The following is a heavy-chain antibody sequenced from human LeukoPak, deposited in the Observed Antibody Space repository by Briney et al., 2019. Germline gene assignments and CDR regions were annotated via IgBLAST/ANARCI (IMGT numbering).Heavy chain of an antibody. CDR3: AKEGRSLQTY. D-gene: IGHD5-24*01. CDR2: IKEDGTET. V-gene: IGHV3-7*03. J-gene: IGHJ4*02. Sequence: GGSLRLSCAASGFMFSRNWMSWVRLAPGKGLEWVANIKEDGTETYYVDSVKGRFTISRDNAKNSLYLQMNSLRVEDTAVYYCAKEGRSLQTYWGQGTLVTVSS. CDR1: GFMFSRNW.